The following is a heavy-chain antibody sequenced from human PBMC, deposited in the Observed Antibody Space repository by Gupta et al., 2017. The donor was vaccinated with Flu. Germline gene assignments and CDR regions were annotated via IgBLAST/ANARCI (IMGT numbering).Heavy chain of an antibody. CDR2: INHSGST. CDR3: ARARPGSIAVAGTPGTAFDYYFDY. J-gene: IGHJ4*02. D-gene: IGHD6-19*01. V-gene: IGHV4-34*01. CDR1: GGSFSGYY. Sequence: QVQLQQWGAGLLKPSETLSLTCAVYGGSFSGYYWSWIRQPPGKGLEWIGEINHSGSTNYNPSLKSRVTISVDTSKNQFSLKLSSVTAADTAVYYCARARPGSIAVAGTPGTAFDYYFDYWGQGTLVTVSS.